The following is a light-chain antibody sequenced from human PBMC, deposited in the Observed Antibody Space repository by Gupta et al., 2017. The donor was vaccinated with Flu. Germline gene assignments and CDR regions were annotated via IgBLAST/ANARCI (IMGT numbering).Light chain of an antibody. Sequence: DIQMTQSPSSLSASVGDRVTMTCRASQSISSYLNWYQQKPGEAPKLLIYAASSLESGVPSRFSGSGSGTDFILTISSLQPEDFASYYCQQSHSGPRTFGQGTKLEIK. V-gene: IGKV1-39*01. CDR2: AAS. J-gene: IGKJ2*01. CDR3: QQSHSGPRT. CDR1: QSISSY.